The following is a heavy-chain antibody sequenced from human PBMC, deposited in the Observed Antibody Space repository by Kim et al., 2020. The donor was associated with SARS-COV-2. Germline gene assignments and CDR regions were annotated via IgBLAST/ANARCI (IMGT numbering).Heavy chain of an antibody. D-gene: IGHD3-10*01. CDR1: GGSISSCGYY. V-gene: IGHV4-31*03. CDR2: IYYSGST. Sequence: SETLSLTCTVSGGSISSCGYYWSWIRQHQGKGLEWIGYIYYSGSTYYNPSLKSRVTISVDTSKNPFSLKLSSVTAADTAVYYCARKGYGSGSNWFDPWGQGTLVTVSS. J-gene: IGHJ5*02. CDR3: ARKGYGSGSNWFDP.